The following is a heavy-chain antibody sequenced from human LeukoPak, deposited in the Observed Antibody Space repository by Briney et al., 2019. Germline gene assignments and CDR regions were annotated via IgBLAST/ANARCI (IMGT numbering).Heavy chain of an antibody. CDR3: ARYSGTYRDF. J-gene: IGHJ4*02. CDR1: GFTFSTYN. Sequence: PGGSLRLSCAASGFTFSTYNMNWVRQAPGKGLEWVSSITSSSSYIFYADSVKGRFTISRDNAKNSLYLQMNSLRAKDTAVYYCARYSGTYRDFWGQGTLVTVSS. CDR2: ITSSSSYI. D-gene: IGHD1-26*01. V-gene: IGHV3-21*01.